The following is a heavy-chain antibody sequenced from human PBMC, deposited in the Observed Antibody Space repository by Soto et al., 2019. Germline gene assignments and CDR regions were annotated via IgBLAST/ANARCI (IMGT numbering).Heavy chain of an antibody. J-gene: IGHJ4*02. V-gene: IGHV3-21*01. CDR2: ISSSSSYI. CDR3: ASFNYYDSSGYPDY. D-gene: IGHD3-22*01. Sequence: GSLSLSCAASGFTFSIYSMNWVRQAPGKGLEWVSSISSSSSYIYYADSVKGRFTISRDNAKNSLYLQMNSLRAEDTAVYYCASFNYYDSSGYPDYWGQGTLVTVSS. CDR1: GFTFSIYS.